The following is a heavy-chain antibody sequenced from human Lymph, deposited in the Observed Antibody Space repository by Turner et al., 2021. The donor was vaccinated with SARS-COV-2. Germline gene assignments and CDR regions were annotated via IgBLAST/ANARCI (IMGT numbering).Heavy chain of an antibody. CDR2: MNPNSGNT. CDR1: GYTFTSYD. V-gene: IGHV1-8*01. CDR3: ARGAQLTVWFDP. D-gene: IGHD3-9*01. Sequence: QVQLVQSGAEVKKPGASVKVSCKASGYTFTSYDINWVRQATGQGLEGMGWMNPNSGNTGYAQKFQGRVTMTRNTSIRTAYMELSSLRSEDTAVYYCARGAQLTVWFDPWGQGTLVTVSS. J-gene: IGHJ5*02.